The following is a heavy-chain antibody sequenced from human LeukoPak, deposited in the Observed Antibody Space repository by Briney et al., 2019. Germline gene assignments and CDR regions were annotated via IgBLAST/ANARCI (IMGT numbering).Heavy chain of an antibody. V-gene: IGHV4-61*08. CDR3: ARDQGYDTKRYYYYGMDV. CDR2: IYYSGST. Sequence: SQTLSLTCTVSGGSISSGGYYWSWIRQPPGKGLEWIGYIYYSGSTNYNPSLKSRVTISVDTSKNQFSLKLSSVTAADTAVYYCARDQGYDTKRYYYYGMDVWGQGTTVTVSS. D-gene: IGHD3-3*01. CDR1: GGSISSGGYY. J-gene: IGHJ6*02.